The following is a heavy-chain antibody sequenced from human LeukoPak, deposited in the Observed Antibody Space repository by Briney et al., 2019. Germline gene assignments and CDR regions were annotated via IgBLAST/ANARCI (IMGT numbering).Heavy chain of an antibody. J-gene: IGHJ4*02. Sequence: GGSLRLSCAASGITFSSYEMNWVRQAPGKGLEWVSYISSSGSTIYYADSVKGRFTISRDNSKNTLHLQMNSLRAEDTAVYYCAKDFRGDGYNPLYYFDYWGQGTLVTVSS. CDR3: AKDFRGDGYNPLYYFDY. V-gene: IGHV3-48*03. CDR2: ISSSGSTI. CDR1: GITFSSYE. D-gene: IGHD5-24*01.